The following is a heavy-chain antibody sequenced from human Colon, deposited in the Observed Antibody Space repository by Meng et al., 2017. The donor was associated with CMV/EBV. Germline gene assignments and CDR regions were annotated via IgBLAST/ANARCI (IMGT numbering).Heavy chain of an antibody. J-gene: IGHJ4*02. CDR1: GFSFITDKAG. V-gene: IGHV2-5*02. Sequence: QIPLTGSGPPLMKPTQTLTLTCTFSGFSFITDKAGVGWIRHPPGKALEWLGFIYWDDDTRYSPSLKTRLTITRDTSKNQVILTMTNMDPADTATYYCVRRSYSGQDDYWGQGALVTVSS. D-gene: IGHD5-12*01. CDR2: IYWDDDT. CDR3: VRRSYSGQDDY.